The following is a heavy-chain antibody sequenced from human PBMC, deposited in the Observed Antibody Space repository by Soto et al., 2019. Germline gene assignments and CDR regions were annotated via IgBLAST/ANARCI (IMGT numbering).Heavy chain of an antibody. D-gene: IGHD4-17*01. CDR2: ISHSGST. CDR3: ARGRAVTNYYYYYMDV. Sequence: PSETLSLTCAVYGGSFSGYYWSWIRQPPGKGLEWIGEISHSGSTNYNPSIKSRVTITVDTSKNQYSLKLSSVTAADTAVYYCARGRAVTNYYYYYMDVWGKGTTVTVSS. CDR1: GGSFSGYY. V-gene: IGHV4-34*01. J-gene: IGHJ6*03.